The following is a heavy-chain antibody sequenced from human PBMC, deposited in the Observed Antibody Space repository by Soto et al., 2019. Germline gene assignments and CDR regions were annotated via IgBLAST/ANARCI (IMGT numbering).Heavy chain of an antibody. CDR1: GFTFSRYP. CDR3: AKVTICGVVITPTFEY. CDR2: ISGSGGST. J-gene: IGHJ4*02. D-gene: IGHD3-3*01. Sequence: GALRLSCAPPGFTFSRYPLSSVRQAPRKGLEWVSAISGSGGSTYYADSVKGRFTISRDNSKNTLYLQMNSLRAEDTAVYYCAKVTICGVVITPTFEYWGQGTLVTVSS. V-gene: IGHV3-23*01.